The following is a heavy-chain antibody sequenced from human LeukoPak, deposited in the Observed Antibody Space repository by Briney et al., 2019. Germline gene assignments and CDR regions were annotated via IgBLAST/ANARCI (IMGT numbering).Heavy chain of an antibody. V-gene: IGHV3-30*02. CDR1: GFTFSSYG. J-gene: IGHJ6*03. Sequence: GGSLRLSCAASGFTFSSYGMHWVRQAPGKGLEWVAFIRYDGSNKYYADSVKGRFTVSRDNSKNTLYLQMNSLRAEDTAVYYCARVILGFWSGYYMDVWGKGTTVTVSS. CDR2: IRYDGSNK. CDR3: ARVILGFWSGYYMDV. D-gene: IGHD3/OR15-3a*01.